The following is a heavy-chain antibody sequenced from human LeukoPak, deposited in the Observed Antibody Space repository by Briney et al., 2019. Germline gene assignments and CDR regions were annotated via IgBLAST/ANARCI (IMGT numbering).Heavy chain of an antibody. CDR2: ISSSSSYI. CDR3: ARDYLLLDYSNPPVDY. CDR1: GFTFSSYS. J-gene: IGHJ4*02. D-gene: IGHD4-11*01. Sequence: PGGSLRLSCAASGFTFSSYSMNWVRQAPGKGLEWVSSISSSSSYIYYADSVKGRFTISRDNAKNSLYLQMNSLRAEDTAVYYCARDYLLLDYSNPPVDYWGQGTLVTVSS. V-gene: IGHV3-21*01.